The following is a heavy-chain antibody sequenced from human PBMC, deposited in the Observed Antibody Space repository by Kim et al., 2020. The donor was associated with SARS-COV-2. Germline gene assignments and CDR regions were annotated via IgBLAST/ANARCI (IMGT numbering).Heavy chain of an antibody. CDR1: GFTFGDHG. J-gene: IGHJ4*02. Sequence: GGSLRLSCTASGFTFGDHGMSWVRQAPGKGLEWVAYIRSKTYGETTDYAASVRGRFTISRDDSRSIAYLQMTSLKTEDTAVYYCARSDHRYCTSTSCYFDSWGQGTLVTVSS. V-gene: IGHV3-49*04. CDR3: ARSDHRYCTSTSCYFDS. CDR2: IRSKTYGETT. D-gene: IGHD2-2*01.